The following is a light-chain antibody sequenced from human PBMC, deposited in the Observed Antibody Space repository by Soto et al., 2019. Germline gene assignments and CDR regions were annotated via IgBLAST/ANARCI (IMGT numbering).Light chain of an antibody. CDR3: QQYDSYPLT. J-gene: IGKJ4*01. Sequence: DIQMTQSPSTLSASVGDRVTITCRASQSIIIWFAWYQQKTGKVPNLLIYKASTLESGVPSRFSGSGSGTEFSLTISSLQPDDFATYYCQQYDSYPLTFGGGTKVDIK. V-gene: IGKV1-5*03. CDR2: KAS. CDR1: QSIIIW.